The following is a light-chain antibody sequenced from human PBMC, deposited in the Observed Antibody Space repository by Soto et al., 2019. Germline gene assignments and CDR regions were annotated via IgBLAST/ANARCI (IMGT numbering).Light chain of an antibody. CDR3: SSFTSNRIYV. J-gene: IGLJ1*01. CDR2: GVT. CDR1: HNDIGTYDY. Sequence: QSVLTPPPSLSGSPGQSITISCTGNHNDIGTYDYVSWYQQHPGRAPRLLIYGVTTRPSGISDRFSASKSGLTASLTISGLQPEDEADYYCSSFTSNRIYVFGPGTKVTVL. V-gene: IGLV2-14*03.